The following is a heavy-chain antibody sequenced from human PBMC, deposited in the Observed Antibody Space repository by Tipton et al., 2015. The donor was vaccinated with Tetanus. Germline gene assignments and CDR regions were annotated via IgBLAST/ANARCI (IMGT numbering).Heavy chain of an antibody. CDR1: GGSISSYY. CDR2: IYTSGST. V-gene: IGHV4-4*07. CDR3: ARGVWFGPGPKYYFDY. D-gene: IGHD3-10*01. J-gene: IGHJ4*02. Sequence: TLSLTCTVSGGSISSYYWSWIRQPAGKGLEWIGRIYTSGSTNYNPSLKSRVTMSVDTSMNQFSLKLSSVTAADTAVYYCARGVWFGPGPKYYFDYWGQGTLVTVSS.